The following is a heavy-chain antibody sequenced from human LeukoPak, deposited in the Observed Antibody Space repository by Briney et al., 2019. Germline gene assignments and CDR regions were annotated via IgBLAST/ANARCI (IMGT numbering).Heavy chain of an antibody. J-gene: IGHJ6*03. CDR3: ARDAEQRISSKGIYSYYYIDV. Sequence: ASVKVSCKASGYTFSNYYIYWVRQAPGQGLEWTGVINPSGGPANYAPQFQGRVTMTRDMSTSTVYMELSSLRSEDTAVYYCARDAEQRISSKGIYSYYYIDVWGKGTTVTVTS. V-gene: IGHV1-46*01. D-gene: IGHD6-13*01. CDR2: INPSGGPA. CDR1: GYTFSNYY.